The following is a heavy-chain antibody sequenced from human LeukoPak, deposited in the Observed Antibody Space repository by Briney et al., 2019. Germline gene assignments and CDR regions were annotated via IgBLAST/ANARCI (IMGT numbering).Heavy chain of an antibody. CDR2: LSAYNGNT. V-gene: IGHV1-18*01. J-gene: IGHJ5*02. Sequence: GASVKVSCKASGYTFTSYGISWVRQAPGQGLEWMGWLSAYNGNTNYAQKLQGRVTMTTDTSTSTAYMELRSLRSDDTAVYYCARDYSIFLERRGFDPWGQGTLVTVSS. CDR1: GYTFTSYG. D-gene: IGHD3-3*01. CDR3: ARDYSIFLERRGFDP.